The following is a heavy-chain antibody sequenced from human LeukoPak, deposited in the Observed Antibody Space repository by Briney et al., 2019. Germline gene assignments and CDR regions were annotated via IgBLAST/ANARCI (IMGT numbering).Heavy chain of an antibody. CDR2: IYTSGST. V-gene: IGHV4-39*07. Sequence: SETLSLTCTVSGGSISSSSYYWGWIRQPPGKGLEWIGRIYTSGSTNYNPSLKSRVTMSVDTSKNQFSLKLSSVTAADTAVYYCARAGYYDSSGYYLSYWGQGTLVTVSS. J-gene: IGHJ4*02. CDR1: GGSISSSSYY. CDR3: ARAGYYDSSGYYLSY. D-gene: IGHD3-22*01.